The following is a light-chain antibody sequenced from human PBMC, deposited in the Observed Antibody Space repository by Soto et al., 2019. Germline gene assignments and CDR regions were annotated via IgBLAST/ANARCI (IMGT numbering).Light chain of an antibody. CDR2: EGS. CDR3: CSYAAGDSAV. Sequence: QSALTQPASVSGSPGQSITISCTGTSSDVGRYNLVSWYQQHPGKAPKLMIFEGSKRPSGVSNRFSCSKSGNTASLTISGLQAEDEADYYCCSYAAGDSAVFGGGTQLTVL. J-gene: IGLJ7*01. CDR1: SSDVGRYNL. V-gene: IGLV2-23*01.